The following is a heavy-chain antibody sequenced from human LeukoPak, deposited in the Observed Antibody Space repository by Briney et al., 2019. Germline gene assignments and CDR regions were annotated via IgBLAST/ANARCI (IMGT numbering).Heavy chain of an antibody. D-gene: IGHD2-15*01. J-gene: IGHJ4*02. V-gene: IGHV3-23*01. CDR2: ISPSGDGA. Sequence: PGGSLRLSCAASGFTFSTYALSWVRQAPGKGLEWVSAISPSGDGAYYADSVKGRFTISRDNSKNTLYVQMNSLRAEDTAVFYCARTYCSGGSCYLDYWGQGSLVTVSS. CDR3: ARTYCSGGSCYLDY. CDR1: GFTFSTYA.